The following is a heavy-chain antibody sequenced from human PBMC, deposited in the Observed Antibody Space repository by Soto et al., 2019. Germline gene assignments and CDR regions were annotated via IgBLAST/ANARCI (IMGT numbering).Heavy chain of an antibody. CDR1: GGTFSSYA. CDR3: ARAPQPYFDWFGDYYGMDV. D-gene: IGHD3-9*01. Sequence: QVQLVQSGAEVKKPGSSVKVSCKASGGTFSSYAISWVRQAPGQGLEWMGGIIPIFGTANYAQKFQGRVTITADESTSTAYMELSSLRSEDTAVYYCARAPQPYFDWFGDYYGMDVWGQGTTVTVSS. CDR2: IIPIFGTA. J-gene: IGHJ6*02. V-gene: IGHV1-69*01.